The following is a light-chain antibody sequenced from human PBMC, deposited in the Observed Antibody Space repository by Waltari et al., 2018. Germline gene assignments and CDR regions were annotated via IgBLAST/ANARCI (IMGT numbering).Light chain of an antibody. CDR2: HAS. V-gene: IGKV3D-15*01. Sequence: VMTQSPAPLSVSPGEIATLSCRASQSIATDLAWYQHKPGQAPRLLIYHASTRATAIPTRFRGSGSGTDFTLTISGLQSEDSAVYYCQQYNRWPPLTFGGGTKVEI. J-gene: IGKJ4*01. CDR1: QSIATD. CDR3: QQYNRWPPLT.